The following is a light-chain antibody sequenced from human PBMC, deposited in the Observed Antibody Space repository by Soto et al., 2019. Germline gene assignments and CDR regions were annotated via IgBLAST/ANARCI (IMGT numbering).Light chain of an antibody. J-gene: IGKJ4*01. CDR1: QGISSY. CDR2: AAS. V-gene: IGKV1-9*01. CDR3: QQINSYPLT. Sequence: MEDTKSPSTRPAAEGDRSPSTSRASQGISSYLAWYQQKPGKAPKLLIYAASALQTGVPSRFSGSGSGTEFTLTISSLQPEDFATYYCQQINSYPLTFAGGTKVDIK.